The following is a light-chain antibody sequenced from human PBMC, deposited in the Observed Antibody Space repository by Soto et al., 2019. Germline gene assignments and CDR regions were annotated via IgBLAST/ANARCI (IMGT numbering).Light chain of an antibody. Sequence: QSALTQPASVSGSPGQSITISCTGTSSDIGGYNFVSWYHQHPGKAPKLMIYEVSNRPSGVSDRFSGSKSGNTASLTISGLQAEDEADYYCSSFRSGTTLFGTGTKV. CDR3: SSFRSGTTL. CDR1: SSDIGGYNF. V-gene: IGLV2-14*01. CDR2: EVS. J-gene: IGLJ1*01.